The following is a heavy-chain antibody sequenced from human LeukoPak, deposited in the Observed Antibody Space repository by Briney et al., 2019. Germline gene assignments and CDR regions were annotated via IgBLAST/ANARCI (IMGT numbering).Heavy chain of an antibody. V-gene: IGHV3-21*01. D-gene: IGHD5-24*01. CDR2: ISSGSTYI. J-gene: IGHJ3*02. Sequence: GGSLRLSCAASGFTFSNYVINWVRQAPGKGLGWVSSISSGSTYIYYADLVKGRFTISRDNAKNSLYLQMNSLRAEDTAVYYCARDLEMGGAFDIRGQGTMVTVSS. CDR3: ARDLEMGGAFDI. CDR1: GFTFSNYV.